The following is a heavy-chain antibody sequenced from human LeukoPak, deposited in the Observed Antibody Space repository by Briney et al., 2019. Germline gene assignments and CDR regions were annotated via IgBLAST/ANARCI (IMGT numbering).Heavy chain of an antibody. D-gene: IGHD5-12*01. V-gene: IGHV4-59*08. CDR1: GGSISSYY. Sequence: SETLSLTCTVSGGSISSYYWSWIRQPPGKGLEWIGYIYYSGSTNYNPSLKSRVTISVDTSKNQFSLKPSSVTAADTDVYYCAGCDGYSGYDCWFDPWGQGTLVTVSS. J-gene: IGHJ5*02. CDR3: AGCDGYSGYDCWFDP. CDR2: IYYSGST.